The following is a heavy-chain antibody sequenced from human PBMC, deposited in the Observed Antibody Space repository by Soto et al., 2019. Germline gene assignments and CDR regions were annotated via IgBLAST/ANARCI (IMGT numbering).Heavy chain of an antibody. J-gene: IGHJ3*02. V-gene: IGHV1-69*06. D-gene: IGHD5-18*01. CDR3: VSRVFGYSPWEDAFDI. CDR1: GGTFSSYA. Sequence: SVKVSCKASGGTFSSYAISWLRQAPGQGLEWMGGIIPIFGTANYAQKFQGRVTITADKSTSTAYMELSSLRSEDTAVYYCVSRVFGYSPWEDAFDIWGQGTMVTVSS. CDR2: IIPIFGTA.